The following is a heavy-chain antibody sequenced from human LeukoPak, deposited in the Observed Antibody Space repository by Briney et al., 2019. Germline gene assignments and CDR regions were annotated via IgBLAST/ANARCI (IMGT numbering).Heavy chain of an antibody. CDR3: AKGGGNGPFDY. V-gene: IGHV3-23*01. Sequence: GGSLRLSCAASGFTLSISAMSWVRQAPGKGLEWVSTISRGTGSTYYADSVKGRFTISRDNSKNTLYLQMNSLRAEDTAVYYCAKGGGNGPFDYWGQGTLVTVSS. CDR1: GFTLSISA. J-gene: IGHJ4*02. CDR2: ISRGTGST. D-gene: IGHD4-23*01.